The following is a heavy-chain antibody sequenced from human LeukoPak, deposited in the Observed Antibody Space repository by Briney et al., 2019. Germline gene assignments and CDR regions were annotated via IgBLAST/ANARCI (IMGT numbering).Heavy chain of an antibody. V-gene: IGHV1-18*01. Sequence: ASVKVSCKASGYTFTSYGISWVRQASGQGLEWRGWISAYNGNTNYAQKLQGRVTMTTDTSTSTAYMELRSLRSDDTAVYYCARPLSYYDSSGYSGGFDYWGQGTLVTVSS. J-gene: IGHJ4*02. CDR2: ISAYNGNT. CDR1: GYTFTSYG. D-gene: IGHD3-22*01. CDR3: ARPLSYYDSSGYSGGFDY.